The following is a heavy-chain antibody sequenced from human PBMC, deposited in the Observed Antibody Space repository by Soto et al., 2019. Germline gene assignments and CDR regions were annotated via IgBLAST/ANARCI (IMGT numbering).Heavy chain of an antibody. D-gene: IGHD6-25*01. Sequence: PSETLSLTCTVSGGSISSGGYYWSWIRQHPGKGLEWIGYFYYSGSTYYNPSLKSRVTISVDTTKNQFSLKLSSVTAADTAVYYCAKTQAPGYSSGCIWYSDSWGQGTLVTVSS. CDR1: GGSISSGGYY. V-gene: IGHV4-31*03. CDR2: FYYSGST. J-gene: IGHJ4*02. CDR3: AKTQAPGYSSGCIWYSDS.